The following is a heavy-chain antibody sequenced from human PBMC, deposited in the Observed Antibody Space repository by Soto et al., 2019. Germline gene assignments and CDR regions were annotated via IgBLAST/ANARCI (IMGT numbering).Heavy chain of an antibody. V-gene: IGHV5-51*01. CDR3: ARKFAPEFFDS. CDR2: IYPGDSDT. Sequence: GESLKISCQGSGYTFSTYLIAWVRQMPGKGLEWMGIIYPGDSDTKYSPAFQGQVTISADKSINTAYLQWTSLEASDTAMYYCARKFAPEFFDSWGQGTLVTVSS. D-gene: IGHD3-10*01. CDR1: GYTFSTYL. J-gene: IGHJ4*02.